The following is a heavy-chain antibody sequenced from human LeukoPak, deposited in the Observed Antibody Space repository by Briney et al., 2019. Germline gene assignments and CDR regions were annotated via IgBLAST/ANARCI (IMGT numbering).Heavy chain of an antibody. CDR2: INPNSGGT. D-gene: IGHD3-10*01. Sequence: ASVKVSCKASGYTFTGYYMHWVRQAPGQGLEWMGRINPNSGGTNYAQKFQGRVTITRETSISNAYMGLGRLRSDDTAVYFCAGGWSIWFGESPLNWGQGTLVTVSS. CDR3: AGGWSIWFGESPLN. CDR1: GYTFTGYY. J-gene: IGHJ4*02. V-gene: IGHV1-2*06.